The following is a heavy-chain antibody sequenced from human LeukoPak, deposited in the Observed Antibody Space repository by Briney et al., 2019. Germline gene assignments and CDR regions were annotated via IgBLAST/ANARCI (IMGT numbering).Heavy chain of an antibody. Sequence: ASVKVSCKASGYTFTGYYIYWVRQAPGQGLEWMGWINPNTGGTDYAQKFQGRVTMTTDTSTSTAYMELRSLRSDDTAVYYCARRYDSSTDFDYWGQGTLVTVSS. CDR2: INPNTGGT. J-gene: IGHJ4*02. CDR1: GYTFTGYY. CDR3: ARRYDSSTDFDY. V-gene: IGHV1-2*02. D-gene: IGHD3-22*01.